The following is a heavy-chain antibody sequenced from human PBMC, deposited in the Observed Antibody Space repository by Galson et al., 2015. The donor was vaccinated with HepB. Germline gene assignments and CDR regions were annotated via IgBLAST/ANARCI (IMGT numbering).Heavy chain of an antibody. D-gene: IGHD6-19*01. CDR2: ISYDGSNP. Sequence: SLRLSCAASGFTFSSSVMHWVRQAPGKGLEWVAVISYDGSNPYSADSVKGRFTISRDNSKNTLYLQMNSLRAEDTAVYYCATSWGEQWLVFDYWGQGTLVTVSS. CDR1: GFTFSSSV. V-gene: IGHV3-30*03. CDR3: ATSWGEQWLVFDY. J-gene: IGHJ4*02.